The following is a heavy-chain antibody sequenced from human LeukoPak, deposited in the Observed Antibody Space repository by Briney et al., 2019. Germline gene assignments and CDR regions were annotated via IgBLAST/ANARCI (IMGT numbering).Heavy chain of an antibody. Sequence: GGSLRLSCSASGFTFSSYAMHWVRQAPGKGLEYVSAIISNGGSTYYADSVKGRFTISRDNSKNTLYLQMSSLRAEDTAVYYCVKEASLWFGKFDPWGQGTLVTVSS. D-gene: IGHD3-10*01. CDR3: VKEASLWFGKFDP. J-gene: IGHJ5*02. CDR1: GFTFSSYA. CDR2: IISNGGST. V-gene: IGHV3-64D*06.